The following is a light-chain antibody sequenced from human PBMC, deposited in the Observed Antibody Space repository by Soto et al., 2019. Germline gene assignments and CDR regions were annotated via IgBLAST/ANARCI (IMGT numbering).Light chain of an antibody. Sequence: DIQMTQSPSSLSASVGDRVTITCRASQGIDTYLAWYQQKPGQVPKLLIYAASTLQSGGPSRFSGSGSGTDFTLTISSLQSEDVATYFCQKYTRAPFTFCPGTKVDIK. CDR1: QGIDTY. J-gene: IGKJ3*01. V-gene: IGKV1-27*01. CDR2: AAS. CDR3: QKYTRAPFT.